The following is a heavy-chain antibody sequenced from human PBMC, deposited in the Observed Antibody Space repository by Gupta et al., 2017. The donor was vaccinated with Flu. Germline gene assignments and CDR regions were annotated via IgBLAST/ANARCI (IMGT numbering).Heavy chain of an antibody. V-gene: IGHV4-38-2*01. CDR2: IDHSGST. CDR1: GYSISSGYY. D-gene: IGHD4-17*01. Sequence: QVQLQESGPGLVKPSETLSLTCAVSGYSISSGYYWGWLRQPPGKGLEWSGSIDHSGSTYYNPSLKSRVTISVDTSKNQFSLKLSSVTAADTAVYYCARVWEKDYGIDYWGQGTLVTVSS. CDR3: ARVWEKDYGIDY. J-gene: IGHJ4*02.